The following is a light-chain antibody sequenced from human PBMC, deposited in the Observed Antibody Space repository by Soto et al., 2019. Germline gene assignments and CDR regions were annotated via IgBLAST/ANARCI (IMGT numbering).Light chain of an antibody. Sequence: SYELTQPPSVSVAPGQTARITCGGNKIGSQSVHGYQQKPGQAPVLVVYDDSDRTSGIPERFSGSNSGNTATLTISRVEDGDEADYYCPVCDSSSDHLVFGGGTKLTVL. J-gene: IGLJ3*02. CDR2: DDS. CDR3: PVCDSSSDHLV. V-gene: IGLV3-21*02. CDR1: KIGSQS.